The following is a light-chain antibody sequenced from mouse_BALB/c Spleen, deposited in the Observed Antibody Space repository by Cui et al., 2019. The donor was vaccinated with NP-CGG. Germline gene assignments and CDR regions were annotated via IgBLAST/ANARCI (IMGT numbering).Light chain of an antibody. CDR1: TGAVTTINY. J-gene: IGLJ1*01. CDR3: ALWYSNHWV. CDR2: GTN. Sequence: QAPVTQDSALTTSPGVTVTPTCRSNTGAVTTINYANWVQEKPDHLFTGLIGGTNNRAPGVPARFSGSLIGDKAALTITGAQTEDEAIYFCALWYSNHWVFGGGTKLTVL. V-gene: IGLV1*01.